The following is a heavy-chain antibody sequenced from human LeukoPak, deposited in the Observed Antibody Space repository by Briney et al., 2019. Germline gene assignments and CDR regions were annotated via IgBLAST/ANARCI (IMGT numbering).Heavy chain of an antibody. D-gene: IGHD5-12*01. V-gene: IGHV1-2*02. CDR3: ERAGLPIFYCYMEV. Sequence: ASEKLSCNASGYTFTGYYMNWVRQSPGQGLGWMGWINPNSGGTNYAQKFPGRDTMTRDTSNKTDYMVLSRLISVDTAVYYCERAGLPIFYCYMEVWGKGTTVTLSS. J-gene: IGHJ6*03. CDR2: INPNSGGT. CDR1: GYTFTGYY.